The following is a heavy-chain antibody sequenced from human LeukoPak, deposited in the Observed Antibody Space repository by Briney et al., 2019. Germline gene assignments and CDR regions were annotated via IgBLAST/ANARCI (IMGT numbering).Heavy chain of an antibody. D-gene: IGHD6-19*01. V-gene: IGHV3-21*01. CDR2: ISSSRSYI. J-gene: IGHJ4*02. Sequence: GSLRLSCAASGFTFSTYSMNWVRQAPGKGLEWVSSISSSRSYIFYADSVKGRFTISRDNAKNSLYPQMNSLRAEDTAVYYCATVAVAGYYFDYWGQGTLVTVSS. CDR3: ATVAVAGYYFDY. CDR1: GFTFSTYS.